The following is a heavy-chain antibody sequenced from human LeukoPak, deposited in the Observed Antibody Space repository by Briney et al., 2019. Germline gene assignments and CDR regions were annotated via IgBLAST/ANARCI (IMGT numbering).Heavy chain of an antibody. V-gene: IGHV4-61*02. CDR1: GGSISSGSYY. Sequence: SQTLSLTCTVSGGSISSGSYYWSWIRQPAGKGLEWIGRIYTSGSTNYNPSLKSRVTISVDTSKNQFSLKLSSVTAADTAVYYCARDGRYCSSTSCLYFDYWGQGTLVTVSS. D-gene: IGHD2-2*01. CDR3: ARDGRYCSSTSCLYFDY. J-gene: IGHJ4*02. CDR2: IYTSGST.